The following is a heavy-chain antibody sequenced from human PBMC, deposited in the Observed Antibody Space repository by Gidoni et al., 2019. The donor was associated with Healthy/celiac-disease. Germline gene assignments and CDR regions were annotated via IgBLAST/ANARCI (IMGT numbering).Heavy chain of an antibody. V-gene: IGHV1-2*04. CDR1: GYTFPGYY. CDR3: ARGSLVDIVVVPAGTMGYYFDY. CDR2: IKPNSGGT. J-gene: IGHJ4*02. D-gene: IGHD2-2*01. Sequence: QVQLVPSGAEVQKPGASVKVSCKASGYTFPGYYMHWVRQAPGQGLEWMGWIKPNSGGTNYAQKFQGCVTITRYTSISTAYMELSRLRSDDTAVYYCARGSLVDIVVVPAGTMGYYFDYWGQGTLVTVSS.